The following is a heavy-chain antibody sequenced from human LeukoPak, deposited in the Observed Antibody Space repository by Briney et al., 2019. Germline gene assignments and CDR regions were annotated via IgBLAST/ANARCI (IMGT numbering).Heavy chain of an antibody. J-gene: IGHJ4*02. V-gene: IGHV3-48*04. CDR1: GFTFSTYS. Sequence: GGSLRLSCAASGFTFSTYSMNWVRQAPGKGLEWVSYINSSSSPIYYADSVEGRFTISRDNAKNSLYLQMDRPRVEDTAVYYCATNVGDGGYWGQGTLVAVSS. D-gene: IGHD3-16*01. CDR3: ATNVGDGGY. CDR2: INSSSSPI.